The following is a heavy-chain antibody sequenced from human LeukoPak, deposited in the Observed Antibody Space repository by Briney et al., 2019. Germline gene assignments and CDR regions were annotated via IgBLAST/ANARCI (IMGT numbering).Heavy chain of an antibody. J-gene: IGHJ4*02. Sequence: GGSLRLSCAASGFTVSNNYMSWVRQAPGKGLEWVSVIYRVGSTYYADSVKGRFTISRDNSKNTLYLQMNSLRAEDTAVYYCARGLYYYDSSGYQAYWGQGTLVTVSS. CDR1: GFTVSNNY. V-gene: IGHV3-66*01. CDR3: ARGLYYYDSSGYQAY. D-gene: IGHD3-22*01. CDR2: IYRVGST.